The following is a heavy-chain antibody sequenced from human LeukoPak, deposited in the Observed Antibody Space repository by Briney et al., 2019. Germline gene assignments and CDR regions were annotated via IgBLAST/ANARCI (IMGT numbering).Heavy chain of an antibody. CDR1: GFTFSSYS. CDR2: ISSSSTYI. V-gene: IGHV3-21*01. J-gene: IGHJ4*02. CDR3: FMTPDDH. Sequence: GGSLRLSCAASGFTFSSYSMNWVRQAPGKGLEWVSSISSSSTYIYYADSVKGRFTISRDNAKKSLYLQMNSLRVEDTGLYCCFMTPDDHWGQGTLVIVSS. D-gene: IGHD3-16*01.